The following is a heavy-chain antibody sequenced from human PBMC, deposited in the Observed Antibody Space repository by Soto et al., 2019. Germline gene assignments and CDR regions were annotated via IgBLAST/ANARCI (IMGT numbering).Heavy chain of an antibody. Sequence: GGSLRLSCAASGFTFSSYAMSWVRQAPGKGLEWVSAISGSGGSTYYADSVKGRFTISRDNSKNTLYLQMNSLRAEDTAVYYCAKDQRPGYGDYYIGKGIDYWGQGTLVTVSS. CDR1: GFTFSSYA. CDR3: AKDQRPGYGDYYIGKGIDY. D-gene: IGHD4-17*01. CDR2: ISGSGGST. J-gene: IGHJ4*02. V-gene: IGHV3-23*01.